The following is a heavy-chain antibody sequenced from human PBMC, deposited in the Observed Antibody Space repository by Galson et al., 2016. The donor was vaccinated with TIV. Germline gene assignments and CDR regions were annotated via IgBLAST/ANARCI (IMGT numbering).Heavy chain of an antibody. CDR3: AKDRGKTVFGAGSFDF. Sequence: SLRLSCAASGFTFTTYAMNWVRQAPGKGLEWVSSISFTGGSTYYADSVKGRFTVSRDNSKNTVYLQMNRLRTDDTATYCCAKDRGKTVFGAGSFDFWGQGTRLTVSS. CDR1: GFTFTTYA. CDR2: ISFTGGST. V-gene: IGHV3-23*01. J-gene: IGHJ4*02. D-gene: IGHD3-3*01.